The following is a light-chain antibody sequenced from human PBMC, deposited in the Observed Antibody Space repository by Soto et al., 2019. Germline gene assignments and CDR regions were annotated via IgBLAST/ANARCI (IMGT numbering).Light chain of an antibody. CDR2: GAS. CDR1: QSVSSSY. V-gene: IGKV3-20*01. J-gene: IGKJ1*01. CDR3: QQYGTSPVT. Sequence: EVVLTQAPGTRSVSPGERATLACRSSQSVSSSYLAWYQQKPGQAPRLLIYGASSRATGIPDRFSGSRSGTDFTLTITRLEPEDSAVYYCQQYGTSPVTFGQGTKVDIK.